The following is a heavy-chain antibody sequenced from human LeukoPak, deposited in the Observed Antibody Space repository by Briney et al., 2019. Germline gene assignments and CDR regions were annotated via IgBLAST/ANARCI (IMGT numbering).Heavy chain of an antibody. J-gene: IGHJ5*02. CDR3: TRDPSVDYDLLSHWFDP. V-gene: IGHV4-39*07. Sequence: SETLSLTCTVSGGSISRSSYYWGWIRQPPGKGLEWIGSIYYSGSTYYNLSLKSRVTISVDTSKNQFSLKLSSVTAADTAVYYCTRDPSVDYDLLSHWFDPWGQGTLVTVSS. CDR2: IYYSGST. D-gene: IGHD3-9*01. CDR1: GGSISRSSYY.